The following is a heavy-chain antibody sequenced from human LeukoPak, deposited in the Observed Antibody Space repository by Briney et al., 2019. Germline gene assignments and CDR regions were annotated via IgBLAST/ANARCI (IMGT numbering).Heavy chain of an antibody. CDR1: GYSISSGYY. CDR3: ARRRAVVTAIRTRGAFDI. J-gene: IGHJ3*02. D-gene: IGHD2-21*02. CDR2: IYHSGST. Sequence: SETLSLTCTVSGYSISSGYYWGWIRQPPGKGLEWIGSIYHSGSTYYNPSPKSRVTISVDTSKNQFSLKLSSVTAADTAVYYCARRRAVVTAIRTRGAFDIWGQGTMVTVSS. V-gene: IGHV4-38-2*02.